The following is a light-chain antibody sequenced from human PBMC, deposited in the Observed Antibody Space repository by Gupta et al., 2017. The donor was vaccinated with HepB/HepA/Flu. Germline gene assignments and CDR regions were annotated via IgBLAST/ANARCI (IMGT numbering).Light chain of an antibody. CDR2: WAS. CDR1: QSLLYTSNNKNS. CDR3: QQYLSFPWS. Sequence: DIVMTQSPDSLAVSLGERATINCKSNQSLLYTSNNKNSLAWYQQRPGQPPKLLIYWASTRESGVPDRFSGSGSGTDFTLTISSLQAEDVAVYYCQQYLSFPWSFGQGTKLEIK. J-gene: IGKJ2*04. V-gene: IGKV4-1*01.